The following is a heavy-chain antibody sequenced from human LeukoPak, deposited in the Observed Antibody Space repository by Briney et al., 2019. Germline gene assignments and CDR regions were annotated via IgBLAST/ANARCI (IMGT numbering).Heavy chain of an antibody. CDR3: ARALWFGETFPAY. D-gene: IGHD3-10*01. CDR2: VSSSSSTI. Sequence: GGSLRLSCAASGFTFSSYGMHWVRQAPGKGLQWVSYVSSSSSTIYYADSVKGRFTISRDNAKNSLYLQMNSLRAEDTAVYYCARALWFGETFPAYWGQGTLVTVSS. CDR1: GFTFSSYG. J-gene: IGHJ4*02. V-gene: IGHV3-48*01.